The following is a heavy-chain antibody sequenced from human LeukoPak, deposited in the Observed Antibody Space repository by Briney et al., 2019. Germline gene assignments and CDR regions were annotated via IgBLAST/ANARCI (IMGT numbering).Heavy chain of an antibody. CDR1: GFEFSRSW. CDR3: AREVSGRDDY. D-gene: IGHD3-10*01. J-gene: IGHJ4*02. Sequence: GGSLRLSCATSGFEFSRSWMHWVRQAPGKGLVWVSHINTDGSTANYADSLKGRFTISRDNSKNTLHLQMNNLRAEDTAVYYCAREVSGRDDYWGQGTLVTVSS. CDR2: INTDGSTA. V-gene: IGHV3-74*01.